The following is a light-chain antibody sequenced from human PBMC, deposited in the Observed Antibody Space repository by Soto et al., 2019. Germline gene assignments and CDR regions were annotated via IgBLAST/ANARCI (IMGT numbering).Light chain of an antibody. J-gene: IGKJ1*01. CDR2: GAS. V-gene: IGKV3-20*01. CDR3: QQYDSWT. Sequence: IVLTQSPCTLSFSPVERSTLSCRASQSISSPYLAWYQQKPGQAPRLLIDGASSRATGVPDRFSGSGSGKDFTLTISRLEPEDFAVYYCQQYDSWTFGQGTKVDIK. CDR1: QSISSPY.